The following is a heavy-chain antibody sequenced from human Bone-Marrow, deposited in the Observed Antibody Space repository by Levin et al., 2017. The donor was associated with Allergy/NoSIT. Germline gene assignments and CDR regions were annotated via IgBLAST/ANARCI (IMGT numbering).Heavy chain of an antibody. V-gene: IGHV5-51*01. D-gene: IGHD2-15*01. CDR1: GYSFISYW. CDR2: VYPADSDA. CDR3: AHIDSHSGYGMNV. J-gene: IGHJ6*02. Sequence: GESLKISCQGSGYSFISYWIAWVRQMPGKGLEWMGSVYPADSDATYNPSFLGQVSLSVDKSLNTAYLQWSRLKPADTAMYYCAHIDSHSGYGMNVWGQGTTVTVSS.